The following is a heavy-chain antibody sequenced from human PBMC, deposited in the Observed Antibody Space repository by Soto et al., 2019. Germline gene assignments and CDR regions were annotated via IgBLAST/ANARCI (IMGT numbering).Heavy chain of an antibody. CDR2: IIPIFGTA. CDR3: AIIKDMGYDFWTSLTDDAFDI. V-gene: IGHV1-69*01. J-gene: IGHJ3*02. Sequence: QVQLVQSGAEVKKPGSSVKVSCKASGGTFSSYAISWVRQAPGQGLEWMGGIIPIFGTANYAQKFQGRVTITADDSTSTAYMEMSSLVSEDTAVYYCAIIKDMGYDFWTSLTDDAFDIWGQGTMVTVSS. CDR1: GGTFSSYA. D-gene: IGHD3-3*01.